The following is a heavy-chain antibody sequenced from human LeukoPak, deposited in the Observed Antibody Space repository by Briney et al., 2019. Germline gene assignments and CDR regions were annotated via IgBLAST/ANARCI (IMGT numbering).Heavy chain of an antibody. Sequence: GASVKVSCKASGYTFTSYYMHWVRQAPGQGLEWMGIINPSGGSTSYAQKLQGRVTMTTDTSTSTAYMELRSLRSDDTAVYYCARDRYRNWFDPWGQGTLVTVSS. V-gene: IGHV1-46*01. D-gene: IGHD1-26*01. J-gene: IGHJ5*02. CDR1: GYTFTSYY. CDR2: INPSGGST. CDR3: ARDRYRNWFDP.